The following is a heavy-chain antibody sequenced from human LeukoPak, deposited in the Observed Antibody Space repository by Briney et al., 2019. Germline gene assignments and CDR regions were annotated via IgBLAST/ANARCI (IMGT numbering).Heavy chain of an antibody. Sequence: PSETLSLTCSVSGGSIRSSSYYWAWIRQPPGEGLEWIGSIYSSGFTSYKPSLKSRLTISVDTSKNQFSLKLSSVTAADTAVYYCARTLRRRYDSSGYFDYWGQGTLVTVSS. CDR2: IYSSGFT. D-gene: IGHD3-22*01. V-gene: IGHV4-39*01. J-gene: IGHJ4*02. CDR3: ARTLRRRYDSSGYFDY. CDR1: GGSIRSSSYY.